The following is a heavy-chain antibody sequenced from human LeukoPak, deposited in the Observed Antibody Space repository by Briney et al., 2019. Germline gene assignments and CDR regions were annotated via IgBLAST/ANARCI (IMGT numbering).Heavy chain of an antibody. J-gene: IGHJ2*01. Sequence: PSQTLSLTCAVSGGSISSGGYSWSWIRQPPGKGLEWIGYIYHSGSTYYNPSLKSRVSISADTSKNQFSLKLSSVTAADTAVYYCARGLSWRYFDLWGRGTLVTVSS. D-gene: IGHD3-3*01. CDR3: ARGLSWRYFDL. CDR2: IYHSGST. V-gene: IGHV4-30-2*01. CDR1: GGSISSGGYS.